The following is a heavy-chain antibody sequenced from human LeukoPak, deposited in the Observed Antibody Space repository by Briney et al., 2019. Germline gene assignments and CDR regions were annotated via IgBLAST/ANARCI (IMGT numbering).Heavy chain of an antibody. V-gene: IGHV3-66*01. CDR1: GFTVSSNY. J-gene: IGHJ4*02. CDR3: VSGDGAYSSRPPSFDY. D-gene: IGHD6-13*01. CDR2: IYSGGST. Sequence: GGSLRLSCAASGFTVSSNYMSWVRQALGKGLEWVSVIYSGGSTYYADSVKGRFTISRDNAKNSLYLQMNSLRAEDTAVYYCVSGDGAYSSRPPSFDYWGQGTLVTVSS.